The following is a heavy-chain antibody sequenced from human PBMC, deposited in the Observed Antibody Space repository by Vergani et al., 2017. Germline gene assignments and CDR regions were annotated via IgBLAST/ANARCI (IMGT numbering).Heavy chain of an antibody. V-gene: IGHV1-69*01. D-gene: IGHD2-2*01. Sequence: QVQLVQSGAEVKKPGSSVKVSCKASGGTFSSYAISWVRQAPGQGLELMGGIIPIFGTANYAQKFQGRVTITADESTSTAYMELSSLRSEDTAVYYCARGYCSSTSIRGCKGPMDVWGKGTTVTVSS. CDR1: GGTFSSYA. CDR2: IIPIFGTA. J-gene: IGHJ6*03. CDR3: ARGYCSSTSIRGCKGPMDV.